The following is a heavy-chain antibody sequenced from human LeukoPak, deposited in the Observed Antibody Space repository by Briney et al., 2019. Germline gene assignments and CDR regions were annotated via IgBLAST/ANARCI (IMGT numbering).Heavy chain of an antibody. V-gene: IGHV1-69*04. J-gene: IGHJ3*02. Sequence: ASVKVSCKASGGSFSSYVITWVRQAPGQRLEWMGRIIPVLGVSNFAQKFQGRVTITADKSTNTAHMELSRLESGDTAVYYCTREGVYAPDPSSYHRDAFDIWGQGTVVIVSS. CDR3: TREGVYAPDPSSYHRDAFDI. CDR2: IIPVLGVS. D-gene: IGHD3-16*02. CDR1: GGSFSSYV.